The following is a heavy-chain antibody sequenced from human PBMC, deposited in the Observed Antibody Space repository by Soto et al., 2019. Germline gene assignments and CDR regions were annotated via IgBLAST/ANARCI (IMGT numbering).Heavy chain of an antibody. CDR2: IYYGGST. CDR1: GASISSGDYY. Sequence: QVQLQESGPGLVMPSQTLSLTCTVSGASISSGDYYWTWIRQPPGGGLEWIGYIYYGGSTYYNSSLKSRFFISLDTSRNQFSLKLSSVTAADTAVYYCASGITMVRGVILAFDIWGQGTMVTVSS. CDR3: ASGITMVRGVILAFDI. D-gene: IGHD3-10*01. J-gene: IGHJ3*02. V-gene: IGHV4-30-4*01.